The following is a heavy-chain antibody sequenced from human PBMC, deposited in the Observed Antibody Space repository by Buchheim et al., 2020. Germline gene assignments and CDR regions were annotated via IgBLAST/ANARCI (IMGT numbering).Heavy chain of an antibody. CDR2: IYYSGST. CDR1: GGSISSSSYY. V-gene: IGHV4-39*01. J-gene: IGHJ6*02. Sequence: QLQLQESGPGLVKPSETLSLTCTVSGGSISSSSYYWGWIRQPPGKGLEWIGSIYYSGSTYYNPSLKSRVTISVDTSKNQFSLKLSSVTAADTAVYYCARHYGYCSGGSCYSGYYYYGMDVWGQGTT. CDR3: ARHYGYCSGGSCYSGYYYYGMDV. D-gene: IGHD2-15*01.